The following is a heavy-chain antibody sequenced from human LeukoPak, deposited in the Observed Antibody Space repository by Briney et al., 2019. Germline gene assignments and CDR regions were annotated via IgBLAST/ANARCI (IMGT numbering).Heavy chain of an antibody. Sequence: SGGSLRLSCAASGFTVSDNYMTWVRQAPGKGLEWVSIIYGGSTYYADSVKGRFTISRDNSKNTVYLQMNSLRAEDTAVYYCARDFEGVHRTTNSYTYYYYMDVWGKGTTVIVSS. CDR1: GFTVSDNY. V-gene: IGHV3-53*01. D-gene: IGHD2/OR15-2a*01. CDR2: IYGGST. CDR3: ARDFEGVHRTTNSYTYYYYMDV. J-gene: IGHJ6*03.